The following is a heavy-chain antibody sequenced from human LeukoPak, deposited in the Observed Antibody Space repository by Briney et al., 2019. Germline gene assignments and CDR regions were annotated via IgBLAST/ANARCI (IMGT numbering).Heavy chain of an antibody. J-gene: IGHJ6*02. CDR2: IFYRGST. D-gene: IGHD4-23*01. CDR3: ARDDYGGNSGYYYYGMDV. V-gene: IGHV4-39*07. CDR1: GGSISSSDYY. Sequence: SETLSLTCTVSGGSISSSDYYWGWIRQPPGKGLEWIGSIFYRGSTYYNPSLKSRVTISVDTSKNQFSLKLSSLTAADTAVYYCARDDYGGNSGYYYYGMDVWGQGTTVTVSS.